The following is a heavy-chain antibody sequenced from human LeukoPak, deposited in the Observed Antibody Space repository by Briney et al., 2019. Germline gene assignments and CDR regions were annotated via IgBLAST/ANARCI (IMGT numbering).Heavy chain of an antibody. Sequence: HPRGSLRLSCAASGFTFSSYGMHWVRQAPGKGLEWVAFIRYDGSNKYYADSVKGRFTISRDNSKNTLYLQMNSLRAEDTAVYYCAKDLERYCSGGSCYSLDYWGQGTLVTVSS. J-gene: IGHJ4*02. V-gene: IGHV3-30*02. D-gene: IGHD2-15*01. CDR3: AKDLERYCSGGSCYSLDY. CDR2: IRYDGSNK. CDR1: GFTFSSYG.